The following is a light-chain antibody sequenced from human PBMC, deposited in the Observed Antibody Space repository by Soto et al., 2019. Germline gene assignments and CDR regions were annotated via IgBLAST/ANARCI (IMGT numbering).Light chain of an antibody. CDR2: HVT. Sequence: QCALTQTASVSGSPGQSITISCTGTGSGIGHYDYVSWYLQHPGKAPKLMIYHVTYRPSGVANRYSGSKSGTSAYLTISGRPADYEAEYYCCSLGPGHTYVFGRGTQLTLL. CDR1: GSGIGHYDY. J-gene: IGLJ1*01. CDR3: CSLGPGHTYV. V-gene: IGLV2-14*03.